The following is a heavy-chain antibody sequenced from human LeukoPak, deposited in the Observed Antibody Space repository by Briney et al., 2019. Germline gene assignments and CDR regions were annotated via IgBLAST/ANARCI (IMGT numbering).Heavy chain of an antibody. CDR1: GGSISSGTYY. Sequence: SQTLSLTCTVSGGSISSGTYYWSWIRQPAGKGLEWIGRIYTSGNTNYNPSLKSRVTISVDTSKNQFSLKLRSVTAADTAVYYCASLGRDSSGVLDYWGQGALVTVSS. CDR2: IYTSGNT. CDR3: ASLGRDSSGVLDY. V-gene: IGHV4-61*02. D-gene: IGHD6-19*01. J-gene: IGHJ4*02.